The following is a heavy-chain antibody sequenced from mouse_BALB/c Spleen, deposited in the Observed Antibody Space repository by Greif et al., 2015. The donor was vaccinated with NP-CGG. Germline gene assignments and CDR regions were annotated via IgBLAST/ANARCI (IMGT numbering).Heavy chain of an antibody. CDR3: ANYYGSGGFAY. Sequence: QVQLKQSGAELVKPGASVKLSCKASGYTFTSYWMHWVKQRPGQGLEWIGEIDPSDSYTNYNQKFRGKATLTVDKSSSTAYMQLSSLTSEDSAVYYCANYYGSGGFAYWGQGTLVTVSA. V-gene: IGHV1-69*02. CDR2: IDPSDSYT. J-gene: IGHJ3*01. CDR1: GYTFTSYW. D-gene: IGHD1-1*01.